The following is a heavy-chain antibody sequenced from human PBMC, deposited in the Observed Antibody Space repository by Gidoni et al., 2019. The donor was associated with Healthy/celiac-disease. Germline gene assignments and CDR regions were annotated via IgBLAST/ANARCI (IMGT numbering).Heavy chain of an antibody. CDR1: GGHISSSSYY. V-gene: IGHV4-39*01. J-gene: IGHJ4*02. Sequence: QLQLQESGPGLVKPSETLSLTCTVAGGHISSSSYYWGWIRQPPGKGLEWIGSIYYSGSTYSHPSLKSRVTISVDTSKNQFSLQLSSVPAADTAVYYCARLKSYYYDSSGYPDYWGQGTLVTVSS. CDR2: IYYSGST. D-gene: IGHD3-22*01. CDR3: ARLKSYYYDSSGYPDY.